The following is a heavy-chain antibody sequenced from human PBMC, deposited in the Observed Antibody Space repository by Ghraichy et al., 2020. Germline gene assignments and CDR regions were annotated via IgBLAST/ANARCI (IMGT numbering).Heavy chain of an antibody. D-gene: IGHD4-17*01. J-gene: IGHJ4*02. CDR3: AKALGAFYGDYEYYFDY. Sequence: LSLTCAASGFIVSGNYMSWVRQAPGKWLEWVSGIYSEGSGGSTNYADSVKGRFTISRDNSKNTLYLQMNTLRVEDTAVYYCAKALGAFYGDYEYYFDYWGQGTLVTFSS. CDR2: IYSEGSGGST. V-gene: IGHV3-66*02. CDR1: GFIVSGNY.